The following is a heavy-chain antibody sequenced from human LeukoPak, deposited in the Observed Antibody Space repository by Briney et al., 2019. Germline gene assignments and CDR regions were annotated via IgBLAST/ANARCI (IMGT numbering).Heavy chain of an antibody. CDR3: ARLSGGDFLSLPYYFDY. CDR2: VYYSGST. Sequence: PSETLSLTCTVSGGSISSSSYYWGWIRQPPGKGLEWIGSVYYSGSTYYSASLKSRVTISVHTSNNQFSLNVRSMTAADTAVYYCARLSGGDFLSLPYYFDYWGQGTLVTVSS. V-gene: IGHV4-39*01. CDR1: GGSISSSSYY. J-gene: IGHJ4*02. D-gene: IGHD3-3*01.